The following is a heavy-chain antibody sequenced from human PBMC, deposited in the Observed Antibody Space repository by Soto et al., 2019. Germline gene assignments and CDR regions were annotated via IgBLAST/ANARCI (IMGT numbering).Heavy chain of an antibody. CDR2: INPSGGST. Sequence: ASVKVSCKASGYTFTSYYMHWVRQAPGQGLEWMGIINPSGGSTSYAQKFQGRVTMTRDTSTSTVYMELSSLRSDDTAVYYCARDRYRDDILTGVPMDVWGQGTTVTVSS. CDR1: GYTFTSYY. V-gene: IGHV1-46*01. D-gene: IGHD3-9*01. J-gene: IGHJ6*02. CDR3: ARDRYRDDILTGVPMDV.